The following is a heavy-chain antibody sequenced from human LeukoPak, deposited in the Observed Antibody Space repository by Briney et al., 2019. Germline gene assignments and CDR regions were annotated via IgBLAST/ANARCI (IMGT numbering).Heavy chain of an antibody. CDR2: ISWNSGSI. J-gene: IGHJ4*02. V-gene: IGHV3-9*01. Sequence: GRSLRLSCAASGFTFDDYVMHWVRQAPGKGLEWVSGISWNSGSIGYADSVKGRFTISRDNAKNSLYLQMNSLRAEDTALYYCAKDAAAAGTNPTGNYWGQGTLVTVSS. D-gene: IGHD6-13*01. CDR1: GFTFDDYV. CDR3: AKDAAAAGTNPTGNY.